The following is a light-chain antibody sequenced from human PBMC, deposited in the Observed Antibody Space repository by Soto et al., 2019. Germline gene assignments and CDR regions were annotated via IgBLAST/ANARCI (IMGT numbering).Light chain of an antibody. J-gene: IGKJ4*01. CDR2: AAF. CDR3: QQSYSTPLT. CDR1: QSISSY. Sequence: DVQMTQSPSSLSASVGDRVTITCRASQSISSYLNWYQQKPGKAPKLLIYAAFSLQSGVPSRFSGSGSGTDFTLTISSLQPEDFATYYCQQSYSTPLTCGGGTKVEIK. V-gene: IGKV1-39*01.